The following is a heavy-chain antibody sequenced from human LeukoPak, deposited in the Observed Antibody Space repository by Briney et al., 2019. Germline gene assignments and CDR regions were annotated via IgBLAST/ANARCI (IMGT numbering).Heavy chain of an antibody. D-gene: IGHD1-26*01. CDR1: GFTFSDHY. V-gene: IGHV3-72*01. CDR2: IRKKVNGYTT. CDR3: TRASGSFDFDY. Sequence: GGSLRLSCAASGFTFSDHYMDWVRQAPGKGLKWFGRIRKKVNGYTTEYAASVKGRFTISRDDSRNSLYLQMNSLKAEDTAVYYCTRASGSFDFDYWGQGTLVTVSS. J-gene: IGHJ4*02.